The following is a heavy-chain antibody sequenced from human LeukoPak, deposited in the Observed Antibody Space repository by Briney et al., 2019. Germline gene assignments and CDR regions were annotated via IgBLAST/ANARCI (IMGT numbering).Heavy chain of an antibody. CDR2: INEDGSEK. D-gene: IGHD3-16*01. J-gene: IGHJ4*02. V-gene: IGHV3-7*05. CDR1: GFTFSRYW. CDR3: VRDDYLGY. Sequence: GGSLRLSCTASGFTFSRYWMAWVRQAPGKGLEWVAHINEDGSEKNYVDPVKGRFTISRDNAENSVYLQMNRLRAEDTAVYYCVRDDYLGYWGQGTLVTVSS.